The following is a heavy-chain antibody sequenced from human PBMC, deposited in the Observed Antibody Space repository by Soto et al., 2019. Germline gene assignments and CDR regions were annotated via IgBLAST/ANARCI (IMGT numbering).Heavy chain of an antibody. V-gene: IGHV1-46*01. CDR1: GYSFTSYY. D-gene: IGHD2-21*01. J-gene: IGHJ4*02. CDR2: INPSGGST. Sequence: GVSVKVSCKASGYSFTSYYMHWVRQAPGQGLEWMGIINPSGGSTSYAQKFQGRVTMTRDTSTSTVYMELSSLRSEDTAVYYCARELTQIRRLCGFGYWGQGTLVTAPQ. CDR3: ARELTQIRRLCGFGY.